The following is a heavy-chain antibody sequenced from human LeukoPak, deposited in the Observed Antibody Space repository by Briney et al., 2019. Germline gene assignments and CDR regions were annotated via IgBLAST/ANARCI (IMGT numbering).Heavy chain of an antibody. CDR2: IYNDGRT. Sequence: GGSLRLSCAASGVTVSSSYMTWVRQAPEKGLEWVSLIYNDGRTFYADSLKGRFTVSRHDSKNTLYLQMNSLRPEDTAVYYCARVPPHPTISSFDYWGQGTLVTVSS. CDR1: GVTVSSSY. D-gene: IGHD2/OR15-2a*01. V-gene: IGHV3-53*04. CDR3: ARVPPHPTISSFDY. J-gene: IGHJ4*02.